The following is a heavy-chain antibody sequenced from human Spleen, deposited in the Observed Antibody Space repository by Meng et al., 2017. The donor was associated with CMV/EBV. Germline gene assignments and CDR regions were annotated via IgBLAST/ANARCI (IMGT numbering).Heavy chain of an antibody. CDR1: GFTFSSYA. CDR2: ISGSGGST. V-gene: IGHV3-23*01. Sequence: GESLKISCAASGFTFSSYAMSRVRQAPGKGLEWVSAISGSGGSTYYADSVKGRFTISSDNSTNTLYLQMNSLRAEDTAVYYCAKDLDYDFWSGYYAVHGMDVWSQGTTVTVSS. J-gene: IGHJ6*02. CDR3: AKDLDYDFWSGYYAVHGMDV. D-gene: IGHD3-3*01.